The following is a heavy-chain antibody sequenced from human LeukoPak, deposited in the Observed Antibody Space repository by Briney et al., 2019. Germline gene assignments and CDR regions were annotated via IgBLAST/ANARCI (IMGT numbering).Heavy chain of an antibody. CDR2: ISAHNGNT. J-gene: IGHJ4*02. CDR3: ARDRTDDYVWGSYRYTNYDY. Sequence: GASVKVSCKASGYTFTSYGISWVRQAPGQGLEWMGWISAHNGNTNYAQKLQGRVTMTTDTSTSTAYMELRSLRSDDMAVYYCARDRTDDYVWGSYRYTNYDYWGQGTLVTVSS. CDR1: GYTFTSYG. D-gene: IGHD3-16*02. V-gene: IGHV1-18*03.